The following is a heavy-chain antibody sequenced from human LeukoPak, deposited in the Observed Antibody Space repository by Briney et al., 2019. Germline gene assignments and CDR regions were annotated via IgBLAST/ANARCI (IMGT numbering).Heavy chain of an antibody. Sequence: GGSLRLSCAASGFTFSSNYMSWVRQAPGKGLEGVSVIYSGGSTYYADSVKGRFTISRDNSKNTLYLQMNSLRAEDTAVYYCAREIWVREVPHNIRSPDDYYGMDVWGQGTTVTVSS. CDR1: GFTFSSNY. D-gene: IGHD2/OR15-2a*01. V-gene: IGHV3-66*01. CDR2: IYSGGST. CDR3: AREIWVREVPHNIRSPDDYYGMDV. J-gene: IGHJ6*02.